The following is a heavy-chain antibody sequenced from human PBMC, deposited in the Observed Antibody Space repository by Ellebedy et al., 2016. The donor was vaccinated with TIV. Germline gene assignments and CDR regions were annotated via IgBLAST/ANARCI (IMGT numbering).Heavy chain of an antibody. Sequence: GESLKISCAASGFTFSSYAMSWVRQAPGKGLEWVSAISGSGGSTYYADSVKGRFTISRDNSKNTLYLQMNSLRAEDTAVYYCARCCSSGSCYYYYGMDVWGQGTTVTVSS. CDR2: ISGSGGST. D-gene: IGHD2-15*01. CDR3: ARCCSSGSCYYYYGMDV. CDR1: GFTFSSYA. J-gene: IGHJ6*02. V-gene: IGHV3-23*01.